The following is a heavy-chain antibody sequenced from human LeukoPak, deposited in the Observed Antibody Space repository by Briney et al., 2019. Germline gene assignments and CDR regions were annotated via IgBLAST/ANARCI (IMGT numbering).Heavy chain of an antibody. CDR3: ARDIIPSSSGWYPYTPTPGGY. D-gene: IGHD6-19*01. J-gene: IGHJ4*02. CDR2: ISSSSSYI. V-gene: IGHV3-21*01. Sequence: GGSLRLSCAASGFTFSSYSMNWVRQAPGEGLEWVSSISSSSSYIYYADSVKGRFTISRDNAKNSLYLQMNSLRAEDTAVYYCARDIIPSSSGWYPYTPTPGGYWGQGTLVTVSS. CDR1: GFTFSSYS.